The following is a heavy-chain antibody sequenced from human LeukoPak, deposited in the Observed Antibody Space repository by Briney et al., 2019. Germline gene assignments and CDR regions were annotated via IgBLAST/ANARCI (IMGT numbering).Heavy chain of an antibody. D-gene: IGHD3-22*01. CDR2: IIPIFGTA. J-gene: IGHJ4*02. Sequence: SVKVSCKASGGTFSSYAISWVRQAPGQGLEWMGGIIPIFGTANYAQKFQGRVTITADESTSTAYMELSSLRSEDTAVYYCARQYYYDSSGYLKAGFDYWGQGTLVTVSS. V-gene: IGHV1-69*01. CDR1: GGTFSSYA. CDR3: ARQYYYDSSGYLKAGFDY.